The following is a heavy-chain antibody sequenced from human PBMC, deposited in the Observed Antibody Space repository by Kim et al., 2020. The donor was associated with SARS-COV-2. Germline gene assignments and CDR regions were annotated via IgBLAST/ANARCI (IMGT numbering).Heavy chain of an antibody. J-gene: IGHJ4*02. V-gene: IGHV3-23*01. D-gene: IGHD2-2*01. CDR3: AKEAVVVVPAAIYFDY. Sequence: SVKGRFTIASDKSKNTLYLKMKSLRAEDTAVYYCAKEAVVVVPAAIYFDYWGQGTLVTVSS.